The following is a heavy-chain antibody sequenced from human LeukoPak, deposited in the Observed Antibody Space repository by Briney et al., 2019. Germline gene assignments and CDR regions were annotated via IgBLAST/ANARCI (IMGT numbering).Heavy chain of an antibody. CDR3: ARDPSMTTVTKGWFDP. CDR2: ISAYNGNT. V-gene: IGHV1-18*01. Sequence: ASVKVSCKASGYTFTSYGISWVRQAPGQGLEWMGWISAYNGNTNYAQKLQGRVTMTTDTSTSTAYMELRSLRSDDTAVYYCARDPSMTTVTKGWFDPWGQGTLVTVSS. J-gene: IGHJ5*02. CDR1: GYTFTSYG. D-gene: IGHD4-11*01.